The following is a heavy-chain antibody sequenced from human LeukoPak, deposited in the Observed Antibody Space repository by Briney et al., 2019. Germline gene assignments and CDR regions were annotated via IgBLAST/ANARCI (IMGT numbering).Heavy chain of an antibody. CDR2: IIPILGIA. D-gene: IGHD3-22*01. CDR3: AWGDYYDSSGPLDY. CDR1: GGTFSSYA. V-gene: IGHV1-69*04. Sequence: ASVKVSCKASGGTFSSYAISWVRQAPGQGLEWMGRIIPILGIANYAQKFQGRVTITADKSTSTAYMELSSQRSEDTAVYYCAWGDYYDSSGPLDYWGQGTLVTVSS. J-gene: IGHJ4*02.